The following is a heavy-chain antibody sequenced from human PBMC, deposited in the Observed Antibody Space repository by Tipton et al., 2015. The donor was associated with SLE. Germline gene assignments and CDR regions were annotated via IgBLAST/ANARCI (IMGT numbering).Heavy chain of an antibody. D-gene: IGHD3-10*01. V-gene: IGHV4-38-2*01. Sequence: TLSLTCVVSGYSINNGYFWGWVRRPPGKGLEWIGYIYHSGATYYNPSLKSRVTLSINTSKNHFSLKLRSVTAADTAVYYCARGANYYAAGSWFDPWGQGTLVTVSA. CDR3: ARGANYYAAGSWFDP. CDR2: IYHSGAT. CDR1: GYSINNGYF. J-gene: IGHJ5*02.